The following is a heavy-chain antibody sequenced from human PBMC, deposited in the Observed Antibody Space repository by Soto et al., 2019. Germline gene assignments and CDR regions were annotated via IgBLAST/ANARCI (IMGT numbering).Heavy chain of an antibody. D-gene: IGHD2-2*01. CDR2: IDATDGKT. V-gene: IGHV3-23*05. Sequence: EVQLLESGGGLVQPGGSLRLSCVASGFTFSTYAMSWVRQAPGKGPEWVSVIDATDGKTHYVESVKGRFTISRDNSKNTLFLQMNSLRVEVTAVYYCAKSCYVSGHYWGPGTLVTVAS. J-gene: IGHJ4*02. CDR1: GFTFSTYA. CDR3: AKSCYVSGHY.